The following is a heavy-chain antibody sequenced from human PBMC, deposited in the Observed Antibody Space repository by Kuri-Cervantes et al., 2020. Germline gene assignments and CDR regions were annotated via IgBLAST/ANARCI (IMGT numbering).Heavy chain of an antibody. D-gene: IGHD6-13*01. Sequence: GESLKISCAASGFTFSSYAMHWVRQAPGKGLEWVAVISYDGSNKYYADSVKGRFTISRDNSKNTLYLQMNSLRAEDTAVYYCARDSQQLVRAFDIWGQGTMVTVSS. CDR1: GFTFSSYA. CDR2: ISYDGSNK. V-gene: IGHV3-30*14. CDR3: ARDSQQLVRAFDI. J-gene: IGHJ3*02.